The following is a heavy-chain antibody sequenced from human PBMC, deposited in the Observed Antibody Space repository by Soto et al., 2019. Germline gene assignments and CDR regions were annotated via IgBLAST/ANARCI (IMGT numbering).Heavy chain of an antibody. D-gene: IGHD5-12*01. CDR2: ISSSSSYI. V-gene: IGHV3-21*01. CDR1: GFTFSSYS. CDR3: ARSRGYSGYDVFDY. J-gene: IGHJ4*02. Sequence: SGGSLRLSCAASGFTFSSYSMNWVRQAPGKGLEWVSSISSSSSYIYYADSVKGRFTISRDNAKNSLYLQMNSLRAEDTAVYYCARSRGYSGYDVFDYWGQGTLVTVSS.